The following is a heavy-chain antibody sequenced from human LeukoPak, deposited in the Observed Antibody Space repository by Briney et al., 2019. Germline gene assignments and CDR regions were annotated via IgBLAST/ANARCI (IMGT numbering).Heavy chain of an antibody. CDR1: GFTFNNYA. CDR2: ISSSDSGT. D-gene: IGHD5-18*01. V-gene: IGHV3-23*01. J-gene: IGHJ3*02. CDR3: ARRSRNTADDAFDI. Sequence: GGSLRLSCAASGFTFNNYAMTWVRQAPGKGPEWVSTISSSDSGTYYAGSVKGRFTISRDNSKNTLYLQMNSLRAEDTAVYYCARRSRNTADDAFDIWGQGTMVTVSS.